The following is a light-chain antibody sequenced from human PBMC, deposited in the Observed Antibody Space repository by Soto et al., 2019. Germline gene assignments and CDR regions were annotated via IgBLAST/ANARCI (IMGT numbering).Light chain of an antibody. Sequence: QSVLTQPAAVSGSTGQSITISCTGTSSDVGYYNLVSWYQQHPGKAPKLVIYEVNKRPSGFSNRFSGSKSGNTASLTISELQAEEEADYYCCSYAGSTTHYVFGTGTKVTVL. CDR3: CSYAGSTTHYV. J-gene: IGLJ1*01. V-gene: IGLV2-23*02. CDR2: EVN. CDR1: SSDVGYYNL.